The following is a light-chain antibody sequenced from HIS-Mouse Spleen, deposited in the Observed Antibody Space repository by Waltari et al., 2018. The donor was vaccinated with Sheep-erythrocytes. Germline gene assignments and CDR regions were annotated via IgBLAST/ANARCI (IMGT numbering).Light chain of an antibody. J-gene: IGLJ2*01. CDR3: YSDSSGNHRV. V-gene: IGLV3-10*01. Sequence: SYELTQPPSVSVSPGQTARIPCSGDALPKKYAYWYQQKSGQAPVLVIYEDSKRPSGIPERFSGSSSGTMATLTISGAQVEDEADYYCYSDSSGNHRVFGGGTKLTVL. CDR1: ALPKKY. CDR2: EDS.